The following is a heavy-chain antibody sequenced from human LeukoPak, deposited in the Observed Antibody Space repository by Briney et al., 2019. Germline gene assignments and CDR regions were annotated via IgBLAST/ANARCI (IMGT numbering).Heavy chain of an antibody. Sequence: TGGSLRLSCASSRVSFTNFWMTWVRQAPGKGLEWVANINEDGSVQHYMDSVKGRFTISRDNAKNSLHLQMSSLRAEDTALYYCARDTGFGNSTVWYDAFDMWGQGTMVTVS. CDR2: INEDGSVQ. D-gene: IGHD2/OR15-2a*01. CDR1: RVSFTNFW. V-gene: IGHV3-7*01. CDR3: ARDTGFGNSTVWYDAFDM. J-gene: IGHJ3*02.